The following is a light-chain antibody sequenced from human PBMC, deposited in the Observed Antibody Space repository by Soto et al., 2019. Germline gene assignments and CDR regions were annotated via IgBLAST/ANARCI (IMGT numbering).Light chain of an antibody. Sequence: EIVLTQSPGTLSLSPGERATLSCRASQTVTSNYFAWYQQRPGQAPRLLIYGTSNRATGIPDRFSGSGSGTDFTLTISRLDPEDFAVYYCQQYGGSRWTFGQGTKVESK. CDR3: QQYGGSRWT. J-gene: IGKJ1*01. CDR2: GTS. V-gene: IGKV3-20*01. CDR1: QTVTSNY.